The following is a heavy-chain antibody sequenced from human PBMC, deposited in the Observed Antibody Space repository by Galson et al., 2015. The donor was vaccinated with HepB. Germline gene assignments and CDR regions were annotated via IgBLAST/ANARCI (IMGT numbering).Heavy chain of an antibody. CDR3: AREHPKFYYGSSALGY. Sequence: LRLSCAASGFTFGSYTMNWVRQAPGKGLEWVSSISSGGTTIYYADSVKGRFTISRDNTKNSVYLQMNSLRAEDTAIYYCAREHPKFYYGSSALGYWGQGTLATVSS. J-gene: IGHJ4*02. V-gene: IGHV3-48*04. CDR2: ISSGGTTI. D-gene: IGHD3-22*01. CDR1: GFTFGSYT.